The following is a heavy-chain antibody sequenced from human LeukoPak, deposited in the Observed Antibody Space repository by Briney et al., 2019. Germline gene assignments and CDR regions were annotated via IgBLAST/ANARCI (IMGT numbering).Heavy chain of an antibody. V-gene: IGHV4-39*07. Sequence: SETLSLTCTVSGGSISSSSYYWGWIRQPPGKGLEWIGSIYYSGSTNYNPSLKSRVTISVDTSKNQFSLKLSSVTAADTAVYYCARATGYCSGGSCYLPANFDYWGQGTLVTVSS. CDR1: GGSISSSSYY. CDR2: IYYSGST. D-gene: IGHD2-15*01. CDR3: ARATGYCSGGSCYLPANFDY. J-gene: IGHJ4*02.